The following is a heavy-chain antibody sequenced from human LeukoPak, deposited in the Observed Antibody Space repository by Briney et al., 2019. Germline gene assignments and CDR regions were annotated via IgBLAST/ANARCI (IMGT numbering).Heavy chain of an antibody. CDR3: AREHLTPTYDFDY. CDR1: GSTFSGYY. V-gene: IGHV1-2*02. Sequence: GASVKVSCKASGSTFSGYYMHWVRQAPGQGLEWMGWINPNSGGTNYAQKFQGRVTMTRDTSISTAYMELSRLRSDDTAVYYCAREHLTPTYDFDYWGQGTLVTVSS. CDR2: INPNSGGT. J-gene: IGHJ4*02. D-gene: IGHD5-12*01.